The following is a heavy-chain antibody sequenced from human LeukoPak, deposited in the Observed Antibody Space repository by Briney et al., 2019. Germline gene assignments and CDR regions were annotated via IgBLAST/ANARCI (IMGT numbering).Heavy chain of an antibody. CDR1: GNYW. CDR3: VSFYETY. Sequence: GGSLRLSCAASGNYWMHWVRQAPGKGLVWVSHINSDGSWTSYADSVKGRFTISKDNAENTVYLQMNSLRAEDTAVYYCVSFYETYWGRGTLVTVSS. V-gene: IGHV3-74*01. D-gene: IGHD2/OR15-2a*01. J-gene: IGHJ4*02. CDR2: INSDGSWT.